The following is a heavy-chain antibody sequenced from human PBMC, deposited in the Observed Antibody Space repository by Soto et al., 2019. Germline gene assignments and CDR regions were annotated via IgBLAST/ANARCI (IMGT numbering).Heavy chain of an antibody. Sequence: SGPTLVNPTQTLTLTCTFSGFSLSTSGVGVGWIRQPPGKALEWLALIYWDDDKRYSPSLKSRLTITKDTSKNQVVLTMTNMDPVDTATYYCAHCPYYDILSNLYAYYFDYWGQGTLVTVSS. CDR3: AHCPYYDILSNLYAYYFDY. CDR1: GFSLSTSGVG. CDR2: IYWDDDK. V-gene: IGHV2-5*02. J-gene: IGHJ4*02. D-gene: IGHD3-9*01.